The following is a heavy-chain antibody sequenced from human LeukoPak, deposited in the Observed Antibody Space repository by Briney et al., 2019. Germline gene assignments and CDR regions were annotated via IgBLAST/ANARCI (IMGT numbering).Heavy chain of an antibody. CDR3: ARARYYGGNSGFDY. V-gene: IGHV3-48*03. CDR2: ISSSGSTI. CDR1: GFTFSSYE. Sequence: PGGSLRLSCAASGFTFSSYEMNWVRQAPGKGLEWVSYISSSGSTIYYADSVKGRFTISRDNAKNSLYLQMNSLRAEDTAVYYCARARYYGGNSGFDYWGQGTLVTVSS. D-gene: IGHD4-23*01. J-gene: IGHJ4*02.